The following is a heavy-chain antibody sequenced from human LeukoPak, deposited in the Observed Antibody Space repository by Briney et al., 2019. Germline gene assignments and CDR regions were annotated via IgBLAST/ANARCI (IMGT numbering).Heavy chain of an antibody. V-gene: IGHV1-46*01. D-gene: IGHD3-10*01. J-gene: IGHJ4*02. CDR3: ARDWAHGSFDY. Sequence: ASVKVSCKASGYTFSGYSMHWVRQAPGQGPEWMGMINPTSGSATYAQKFQGSVTMTRDTSTSTLYMELSSLGSDDTAVYYCARDWAHGSFDYWGQGTPVIVSS. CDR1: GYTFSGYS. CDR2: INPTSGSA.